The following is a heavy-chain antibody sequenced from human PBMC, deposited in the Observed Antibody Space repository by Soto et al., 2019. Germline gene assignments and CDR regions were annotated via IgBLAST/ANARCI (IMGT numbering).Heavy chain of an antibody. Sequence: GGSLRLSCAASGFTLDDYTMHWVRQAPGKGLEWVSLITWDGGSTFYSDSVKGRFTISRDNIKNSLILQMSSLRTDDTALYFCAKEKSRIFDYWSQGTLVTVSS. J-gene: IGHJ4*02. V-gene: IGHV3-43*01. CDR1: GFTLDDYT. D-gene: IGHD3-10*01. CDR3: AKEKSRIFDY. CDR2: ITWDGGST.